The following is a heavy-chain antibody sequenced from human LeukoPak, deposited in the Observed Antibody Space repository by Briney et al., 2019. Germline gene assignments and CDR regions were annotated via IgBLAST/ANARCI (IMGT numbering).Heavy chain of an antibody. CDR2: ISGSDNTI. Sequence: GGSLRLSCAASGFTFSDYYMSWIRQAPGRGLEWVSYISGSDNTINYADSVKGRFTISRDNAKNSLYLEMNSLRAEDTAVYYCTVDAAVAGSWGQGTLVTVSS. CDR1: GFTFSDYY. CDR3: TVDAAVAGS. D-gene: IGHD6-19*01. V-gene: IGHV3-11*01. J-gene: IGHJ5*02.